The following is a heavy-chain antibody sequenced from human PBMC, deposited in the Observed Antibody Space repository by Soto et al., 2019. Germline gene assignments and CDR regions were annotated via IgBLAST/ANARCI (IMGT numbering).Heavy chain of an antibody. CDR1: KSIFTGYG. CDR3: AKCDIVVVPASCPGY. CDR2: IRFDGTDE. J-gene: IGHJ4*02. Sequence: GGSLRLSCAASKSIFTGYGMHWVRQTPGKGLEWVAVIRFDGTDEHYADSVKGRFTISRDNSKNMLYLQMNSLRVEDTALYYCAKCDIVVVPASCPGYWGQGTQVTVSS. D-gene: IGHD2-2*01. V-gene: IGHV3-30*02.